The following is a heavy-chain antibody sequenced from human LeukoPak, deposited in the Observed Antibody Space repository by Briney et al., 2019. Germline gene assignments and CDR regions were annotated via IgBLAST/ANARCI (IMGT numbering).Heavy chain of an antibody. CDR3: ARGLNSWYNY. J-gene: IGHJ4*02. CDR2: MNPNSGNT. V-gene: IGHV1-8*01. D-gene: IGHD6-13*01. Sequence: ASVKVSCKASGYTFTTYDINWVRQAIEQGLEWMGWMNPNSGNTGYAQKFHGRVSMTRDTSTSTAYMELSSLTSEDTAVYYCARGLNSWYNYWGQGTLVTVSS. CDR1: GYTFTTYD.